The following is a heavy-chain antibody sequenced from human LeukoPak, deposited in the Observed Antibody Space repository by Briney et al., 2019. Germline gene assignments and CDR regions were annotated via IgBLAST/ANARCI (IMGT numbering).Heavy chain of an antibody. V-gene: IGHV3-53*01. J-gene: IGHJ4*02. Sequence: PGGSLRLSCAASGFTVCSNYMSWVRQAPGKGLEWVSVIYSGGSTYYADSVKGRFTISRDNSKITLYIQMNSLRAEDTAVYYCARAKPKNMVRGLIMRRESRYYFDYWGQGTLVTVSS. D-gene: IGHD3-10*01. CDR2: IYSGGST. CDR1: GFTVCSNY. CDR3: ARAKPKNMVRGLIMRRESRYYFDY.